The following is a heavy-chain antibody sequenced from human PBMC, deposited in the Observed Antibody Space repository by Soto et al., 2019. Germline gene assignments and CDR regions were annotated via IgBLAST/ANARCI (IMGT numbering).Heavy chain of an antibody. V-gene: IGHV3-23*01. J-gene: IGHJ4*02. D-gene: IGHD1-1*01. Sequence: AGGSLRLSCAASGFTFRTYAMHWVRQAPGKGLEWVSGISNSGGTTDYADFVKGRFTISRDNSKNTLYLQMNSLRVEDTAVYYCANSRRGLEVDYWGQGTLVTVSS. CDR2: ISNSGGTT. CDR1: GFTFRTYA. CDR3: ANSRRGLEVDY.